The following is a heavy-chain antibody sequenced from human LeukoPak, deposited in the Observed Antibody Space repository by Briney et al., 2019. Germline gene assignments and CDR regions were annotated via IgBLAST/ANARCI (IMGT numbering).Heavy chain of an antibody. D-gene: IGHD6-19*01. Sequence: ASVKVSCKASGGTFSSYAISWVRQAPGQGLEWMGWISAYNGNTNYAQKLQGRVTMTTDTSTSTAYMELRSLRSDDTAVYYCARDGGYSGWYRGPDLQIDYWGQGTLVTVSS. CDR3: ARDGGYSGWYRGPDLQIDY. CDR1: GGTFSSYA. J-gene: IGHJ4*02. V-gene: IGHV1-18*01. CDR2: ISAYNGNT.